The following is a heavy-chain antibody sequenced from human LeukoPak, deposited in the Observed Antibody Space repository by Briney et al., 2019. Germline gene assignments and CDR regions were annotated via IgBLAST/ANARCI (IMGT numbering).Heavy chain of an antibody. V-gene: IGHV1-69*01. CDR1: GYSFSSNW. Sequence: KISCKGSGYSFSSNWIGWVRQAPGQGLEWMGGIIPIFGTANYAQKFQGRVTITADESTSTAYMELSSLRSEDTAVYYCARDFAGDYFDYWGQGTLVTVSS. J-gene: IGHJ4*02. CDR3: ARDFAGDYFDY. CDR2: IIPIFGTA. D-gene: IGHD3-16*01.